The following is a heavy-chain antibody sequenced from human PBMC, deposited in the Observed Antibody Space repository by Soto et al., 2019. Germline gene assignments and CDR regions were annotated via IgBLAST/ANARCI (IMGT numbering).Heavy chain of an antibody. D-gene: IGHD1-1*01. J-gene: IGHJ3*02. Sequence: QLQLQESGPGLVKPSETLSLSCGVSGDSISNSRFYWGWIRQPPGKGLEWIGSIYYSGSTYYNPSLKSRGTISIDTSKNQFSLKLSSVTAADTAVYYCARIPTGTTNDASDIWGHGTLVTVSS. CDR3: ARIPTGTTNDASDI. V-gene: IGHV4-39*01. CDR2: IYYSGST. CDR1: GDSISNSRFY.